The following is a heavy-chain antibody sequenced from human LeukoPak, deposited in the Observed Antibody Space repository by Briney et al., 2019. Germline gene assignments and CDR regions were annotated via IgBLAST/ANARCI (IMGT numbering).Heavy chain of an antibody. Sequence: GGSLRLSCAASGFTFSSYWMSWVRQAPGKGLERVANIKQDGSEKYYVDSVKGRFTISRDNAKNSLYLQMNSLRAEDTAVYYCARDEEDIVVKPAAHSRFYYYYYMDVWGKGTTVTVSS. CDR3: ARDEEDIVVKPAAHSRFYYYYYMDV. V-gene: IGHV3-7*01. CDR2: IKQDGSEK. J-gene: IGHJ6*03. D-gene: IGHD2-2*01. CDR1: GFTFSSYW.